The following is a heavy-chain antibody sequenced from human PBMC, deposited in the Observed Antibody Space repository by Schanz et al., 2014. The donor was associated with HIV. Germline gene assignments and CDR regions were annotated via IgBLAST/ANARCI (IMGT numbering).Heavy chain of an antibody. V-gene: IGHV4-30-4*01. D-gene: IGHD3-22*01. CDR1: GGSISNGDYY. CDR2: IFYSGST. CDR3: ARTNYYDTSILDS. J-gene: IGHJ4*02. Sequence: QVHLQESGPGLVKPSQTLSLSCTVSGGSISNGDYYWSWIRQPPGKGLEWIGYIFYSGSTNYKSSLKIRVTISVDTPKEQFPLKLGSVTAADTAVYYCARTNYYDTSILDSWGQGTLVTVSS.